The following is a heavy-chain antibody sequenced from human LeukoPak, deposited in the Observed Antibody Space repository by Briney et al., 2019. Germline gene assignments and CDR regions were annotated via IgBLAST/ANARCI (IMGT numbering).Heavy chain of an antibody. V-gene: IGHV3-23*01. CDR2: ITASGGVT. CDR3: ARGSFGDYDY. J-gene: IGHJ4*02. CDR1: EFTFSSYA. Sequence: PGGSLRLSCAASEFTFSSYAMSWVRQAPGKGLEWVSAITASGGVTYYTDSVKGRFTIPRDNSKNTLYLQMNSLRAEDTAVYYCARGSFGDYDYWGQGTLVTVST. D-gene: IGHD4-17*01.